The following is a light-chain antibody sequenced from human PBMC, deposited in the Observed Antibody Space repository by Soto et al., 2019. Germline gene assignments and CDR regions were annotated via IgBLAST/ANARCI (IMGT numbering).Light chain of an antibody. CDR2: DVS. J-gene: IGLJ1*01. CDR3: CSYAGSYTYV. V-gene: IGLV2-11*01. Sequence: QSVLTQPRSVSGSPGQSVTISCTGNSSDVGGYNYVSWYQQHPGKAPELMIYDVSKRPSGVPDRFSGSKSGNTASLTISGLQAEDEADYYCCSYAGSYTYVFGTGTKVTVL. CDR1: SSDVGGYNY.